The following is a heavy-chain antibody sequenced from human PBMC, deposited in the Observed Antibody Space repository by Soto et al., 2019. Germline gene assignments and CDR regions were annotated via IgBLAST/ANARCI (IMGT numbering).Heavy chain of an antibody. J-gene: IGHJ4*02. Sequence: QVQLVQSGAEVKKPGASVKVSCKASGYTFTSYAMHWVRQAPGHRLEWMGWINAGNGNTKYSQKFQGRVTITRDTSASTAYMELSSLRSEDTAVYYCARILGYCSGGSCDYWGQGTLVTVSS. CDR2: INAGNGNT. D-gene: IGHD2-15*01. V-gene: IGHV1-3*01. CDR1: GYTFTSYA. CDR3: ARILGYCSGGSCDY.